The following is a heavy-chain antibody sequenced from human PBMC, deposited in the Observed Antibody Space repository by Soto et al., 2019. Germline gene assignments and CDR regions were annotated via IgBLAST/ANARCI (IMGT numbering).Heavy chain of an antibody. J-gene: IGHJ4*02. D-gene: IGHD6-19*01. CDR2: LSYEGSEE. CDR3: ALTQRSSLLEVAGPGFEY. V-gene: IGHV3-30*03. Sequence: QVRLVESGGGVVQPGRSLRLSCAASGFNFGVFGMHWVRQAPGRGLEWLSVLSYEGSEEYYADSVRGRFTISRDNSKNTLFLQMDSLRVEDTGVYYCALTQRSSLLEVAGPGFEYWGQGTLVTVS. CDR1: GFNFGVFG.